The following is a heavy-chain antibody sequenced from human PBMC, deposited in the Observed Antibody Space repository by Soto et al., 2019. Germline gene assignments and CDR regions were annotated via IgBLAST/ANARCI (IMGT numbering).Heavy chain of an antibody. CDR2: ISGSGGST. CDR1: GFTFSSYA. D-gene: IGHD4-17*01. J-gene: IGHJ4*02. V-gene: IGHV3-23*01. CDR3: AKVMQMTTVTPEAYYFDY. Sequence: GESLKISCAASGFTFSSYAMSWVRQAPGKGLEWVSAISGSGGSTYYADSVKGRFTISRDNSKNTLYLQMNSLRAEDTAVYYCAKVMQMTTVTPEAYYFDYWGQGTLVTVSS.